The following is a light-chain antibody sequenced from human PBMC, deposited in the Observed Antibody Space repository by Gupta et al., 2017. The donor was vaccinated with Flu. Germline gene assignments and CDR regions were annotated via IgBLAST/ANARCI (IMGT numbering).Light chain of an antibody. CDR2: SSS. CDR1: QNIDNS. J-gene: IGKJ5*01. CDR3: QQPYSSPFN. Sequence: PSSLSAAVGDRFTITCRASQNIDNSLNWYQQRPGQSPAPLIYSSSTLQSGVPSRFRGGGSGTEFTLTISSLRPEDFGTYPCQQPYSSPFNFGQGTRLDI. V-gene: IGKV1-39*01.